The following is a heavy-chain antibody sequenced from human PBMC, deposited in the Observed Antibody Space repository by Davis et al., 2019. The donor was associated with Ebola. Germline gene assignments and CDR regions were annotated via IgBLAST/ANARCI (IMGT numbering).Heavy chain of an antibody. CDR1: GFTFDDYA. CDR3: ARGRWDYSLDY. Sequence: PGGSLRLSCAASGFTFDDYAMHWVRQAPGKGLEWVSGITWESGTIGYADSVKGRFTISRDNAKSSLYLQMNSLSDEDTAVYYCARGRWDYSLDYWGQGTLVTVSS. D-gene: IGHD4-11*01. CDR2: ITWESGTI. J-gene: IGHJ4*02. V-gene: IGHV3-9*01.